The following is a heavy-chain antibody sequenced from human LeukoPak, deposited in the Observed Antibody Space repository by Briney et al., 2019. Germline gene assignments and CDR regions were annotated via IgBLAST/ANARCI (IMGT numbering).Heavy chain of an antibody. D-gene: IGHD5-24*01. J-gene: IGHJ5*02. Sequence: SETLSLTCAVYGGSFSGYYWSWIRQPPGKGLEWIGEINHSGSTNYNPSLKSRVTISVDTSKNQFSLKLSSVTAADTAVYYCARGVEMATITNWFDPWGQGTMVTVSS. CDR3: ARGVEMATITNWFDP. CDR1: GGSFSGYY. CDR2: INHSGST. V-gene: IGHV4-34*01.